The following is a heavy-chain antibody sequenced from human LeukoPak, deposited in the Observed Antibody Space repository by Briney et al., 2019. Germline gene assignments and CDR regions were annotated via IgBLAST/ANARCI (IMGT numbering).Heavy chain of an antibody. CDR2: ASGNAVRT. D-gene: IGHD6-19*01. CDR1: GFTFDHYA. Sequence: GGSLRLSCAASGFTFDHYAMSWVRQAPGKGLEWFSAASGNAVRTYYADSVKGRFTISRDNSGYMVYLQMNSLRTEDTAIYYCARDAGAGPYYHYSGMDVWGQGTTVTVS. CDR3: ARDAGAGPYYHYSGMDV. J-gene: IGHJ6*02. V-gene: IGHV3-23*01.